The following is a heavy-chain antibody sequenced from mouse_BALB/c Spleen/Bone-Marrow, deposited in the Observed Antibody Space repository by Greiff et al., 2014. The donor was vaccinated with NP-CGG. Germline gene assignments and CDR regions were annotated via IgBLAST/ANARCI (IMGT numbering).Heavy chain of an antibody. CDR3: ARNWDWVFAY. V-gene: IGHV1-5*01. CDR2: IYPGNNDA. D-gene: IGHD4-1*01. J-gene: IGHJ3*01. CDR1: GYTFTNYW. Sequence: QVQQSGTVLARPGASLRMSCKASGYTFTNYWINWIKQRPGQGLEWIGAIYPGNNDAKYTQKFKAKAKLTAVTSTSTADMELSSLTNEDSAVYYCARNWDWVFAYWGQGTLVTVSA.